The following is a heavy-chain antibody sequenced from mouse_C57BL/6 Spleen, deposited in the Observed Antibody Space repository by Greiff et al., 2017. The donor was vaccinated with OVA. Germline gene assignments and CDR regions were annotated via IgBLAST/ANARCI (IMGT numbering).Heavy chain of an antibody. CDR1: GYSITSGYY. V-gene: IGHV3-6*01. CDR3: AREGLGPRGAMDY. J-gene: IGHJ4*01. Sequence: EVKLQESGPGLVKPSQSLSLTCSVTGYSITSGYYWNWIRQFPGNKLEWMGYISYDGSNNYNPSLKNRISITRDTSKNQFFLKLNSVTTEDTATYYCAREGLGPRGAMDYWGQGTSVTVSS. CDR2: ISYDGSN. D-gene: IGHD2-14*01.